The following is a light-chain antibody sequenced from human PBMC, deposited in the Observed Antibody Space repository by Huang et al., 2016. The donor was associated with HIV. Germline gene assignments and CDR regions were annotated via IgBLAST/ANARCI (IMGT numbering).Light chain of an antibody. CDR2: WAS. Sequence: DIVMTQSPDSLAVSLGERATINCKSSQNILHSSNNKNYLAWYQQKAGQPLKLLIYWASTRESGVPDRFSGSGSGTDFTLTISSSQAEDVAVYYCQQYYTTPQTFGQGTKLEIK. J-gene: IGKJ2*01. V-gene: IGKV4-1*01. CDR3: QQYYTTPQT. CDR1: QNILHSSNNKNY.